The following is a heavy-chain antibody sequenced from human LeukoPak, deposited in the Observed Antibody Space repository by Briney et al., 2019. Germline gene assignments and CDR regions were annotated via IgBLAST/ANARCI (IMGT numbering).Heavy chain of an antibody. CDR1: GGTFSSYA. CDR2: ISAYNGNT. V-gene: IGHV1-18*01. CDR3: ATTGPRSGDY. D-gene: IGHD3-10*01. Sequence: ASVKVSCKASGGTFSSYAVSWVRQAPGQGLEWMGWISAYNGNTNYAQKLQGRVTMTTDTSTSTAYMELRSLRSDDTAVYYCATTGPRSGDYWGQGTLVTVSS. J-gene: IGHJ4*02.